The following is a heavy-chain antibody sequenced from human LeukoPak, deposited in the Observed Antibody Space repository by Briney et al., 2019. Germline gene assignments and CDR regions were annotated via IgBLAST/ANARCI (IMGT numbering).Heavy chain of an antibody. CDR3: ARRRYNWNGIGY. CDR1: GFTFSSYD. CDR2: IKQDGSEK. J-gene: IGHJ4*02. Sequence: GGSLRLSCAASGFTFSSYDMNWVRQAPGKGLEWVANIKQDGSEKNYVDSVKGRFTISRDNAKKSLDLQMNSLRVEDTAVYYCARRRYNWNGIGYWGQGTLVTVSS. D-gene: IGHD1-1*01. V-gene: IGHV3-7*01.